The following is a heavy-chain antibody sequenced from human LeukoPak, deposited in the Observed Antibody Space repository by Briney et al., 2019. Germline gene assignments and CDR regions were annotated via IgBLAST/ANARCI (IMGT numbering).Heavy chain of an antibody. D-gene: IGHD3-16*01. J-gene: IGHJ4*02. CDR3: ARGASSIHFDY. CDR1: GESFSGYY. Sequence: SETLSLTCAVFGESFSGYYWSWIRHPPGKGLEWIGEINHSGSTNYNPALKSRVTISVDTYKYQFSMKLSSVTDADTAVYYCARGASSIHFDYWGQGTLVTVSS. V-gene: IGHV4-34*01. CDR2: INHSGST.